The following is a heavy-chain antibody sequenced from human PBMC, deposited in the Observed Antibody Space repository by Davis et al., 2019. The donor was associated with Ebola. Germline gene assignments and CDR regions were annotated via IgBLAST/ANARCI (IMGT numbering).Heavy chain of an antibody. Sequence: PGGSLRLSCVASEFTFRSYWFHWVRQAPGKGLEWVSGVSGSGVSTYYADSVKGRFTVSRDNSKNTLYLQMNSLRVEDTAVYFCAKAPGGSRVPAAVRGTAFDFWGQGTMVNVSS. CDR3: AKAPGGSRVPAAVRGTAFDF. CDR2: VSGSGVST. V-gene: IGHV3-23*01. J-gene: IGHJ3*01. CDR1: EFTFRSYW. D-gene: IGHD2-2*01.